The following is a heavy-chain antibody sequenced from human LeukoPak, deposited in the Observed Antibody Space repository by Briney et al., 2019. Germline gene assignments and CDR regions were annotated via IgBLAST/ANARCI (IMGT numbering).Heavy chain of an antibody. CDR2: IYSGGST. Sequence: GGSLRLSCAASGFTVSSNYMSWVRQAPGKGLEWVSVIYSGGSTYYADSVKGRFTISRDNSKNTLYLQMNSLRAEDTAVYYCARDRSGAAGYWYFDLWGRGTLVTVSS. V-gene: IGHV3-53*01. CDR3: ARDRSGAAGYWYFDL. J-gene: IGHJ2*01. CDR1: GFTVSSNY. D-gene: IGHD6-13*01.